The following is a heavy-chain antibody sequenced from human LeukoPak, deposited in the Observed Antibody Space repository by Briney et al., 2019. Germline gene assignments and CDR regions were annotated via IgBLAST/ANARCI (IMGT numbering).Heavy chain of an antibody. V-gene: IGHV3-9*01. D-gene: IGHD5-18*01. J-gene: IGHJ4*02. CDR3: VKGYSSSWSGYFDS. CDR2: ITWDSYKI. CDR1: GFIFDDYV. Sequence: GGSLRLSCEASGFIFDDYVMYWVRQPPGKGLEWVSGITWDSYKIDYVDSVKGRFTNSRDNAKNSLFLQMNRVRVEDTAFYYCVKGYSSSWSGYFDSWGQGTLVTVAS.